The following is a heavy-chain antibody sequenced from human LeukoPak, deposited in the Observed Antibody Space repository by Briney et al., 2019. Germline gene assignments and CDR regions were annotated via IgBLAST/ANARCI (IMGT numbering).Heavy chain of an antibody. CDR3: ARDAVDTANAV. J-gene: IGHJ4*02. Sequence: PGGSLRLSCAASGFTFTTYWMHWVRQAPGKGLVWVSHINSDGSTTSYADSVKGRFTISRDNAKNTLYLQMNSLRAEDTAVYYCARDAVDTANAVWGQGTLVTVSS. CDR2: INSDGSTT. V-gene: IGHV3-74*01. D-gene: IGHD5-18*01. CDR1: GFTFTTYW.